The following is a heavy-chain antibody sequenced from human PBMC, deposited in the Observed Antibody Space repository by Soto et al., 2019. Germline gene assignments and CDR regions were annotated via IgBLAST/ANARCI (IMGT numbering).Heavy chain of an antibody. Sequence: QVQLVESGGGVVQPGRSLRLSCAASGFTFSSYGMHWVRQAPGKGLEWVAVISYDGSNKYYADSVKGRFTISRDNSKNRLYLQMNSLRAEDTAVYYCAKESLPIAVAGTWFAPWGQGTLVTVSS. CDR3: AKESLPIAVAGTWFAP. CDR2: ISYDGSNK. D-gene: IGHD6-19*01. J-gene: IGHJ5*02. V-gene: IGHV3-30*18. CDR1: GFTFSSYG.